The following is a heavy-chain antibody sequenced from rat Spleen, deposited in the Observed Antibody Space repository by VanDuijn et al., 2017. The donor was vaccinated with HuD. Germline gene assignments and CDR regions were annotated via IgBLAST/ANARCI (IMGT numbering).Heavy chain of an antibody. CDR1: GFTFSDYN. D-gene: IGHD1-11*01. Sequence: EVQLVESGGGLVQPGRSLKLSCAASGFTFSDYNMAWVRQGPKKGLEWVATISYDGSGTYYRDSVQGRFTISRDNAQNTLYLQMDSLRSEDSASYYCARHGSNYGDFAYWGQGTLVTVSS. CDR2: ISYDGSGT. V-gene: IGHV5-7*01. J-gene: IGHJ3*01. CDR3: ARHGSNYGDFAY.